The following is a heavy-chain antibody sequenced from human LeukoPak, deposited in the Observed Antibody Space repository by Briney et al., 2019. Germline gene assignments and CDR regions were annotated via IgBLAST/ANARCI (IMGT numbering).Heavy chain of an antibody. CDR3: ARVRGSYYMDV. V-gene: IGHV3-48*01. Sequence: GGSLRLSCAASGFTFSAYSMNWVRQAPGKGLECVSYITSGTSNMYYADSVKGRFTISRDNAKNSLYLQMNSLRAEDTGVYYCARVRGSYYMDVWGKGTTVTVSS. J-gene: IGHJ6*03. CDR1: GFTFSAYS. CDR2: ITSGTSNM.